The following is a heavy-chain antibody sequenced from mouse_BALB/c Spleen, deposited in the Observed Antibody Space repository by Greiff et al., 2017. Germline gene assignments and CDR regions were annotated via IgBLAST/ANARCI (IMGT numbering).Heavy chain of an antibody. Sequence: DVKLQESGGGLVQPGGSMKLSCVASGFTFSSYWMSWVRQSPEKGLEWVAEIRLKSDNYATHYAESVKGKFTISRDDSKSRLYLQMNSLRAEDTGIYYCTAITTGFDYWGQGTTLTVSS. CDR2: IRLKSDNYAT. CDR1: GFTFSSYW. D-gene: IGHD2-4*01. J-gene: IGHJ2*01. CDR3: TAITTGFDY. V-gene: IGHV6-6*02.